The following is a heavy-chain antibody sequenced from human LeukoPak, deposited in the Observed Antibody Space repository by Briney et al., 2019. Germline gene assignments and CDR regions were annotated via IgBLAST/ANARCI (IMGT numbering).Heavy chain of an antibody. V-gene: IGHV3-30*01. CDR1: GFTFSSYA. J-gene: IGHJ5*02. CDR2: ISYDGSNK. Sequence: GGSLRLSCAASGFTFSSYAMHWVRQAPGKGLEWVAVISYDGSNKYYADSVKGRFTISRDNSKNTLYLQMNSLRAEDTAVYYCARSPASWCSDWFDPWGQGTLVTVSS. D-gene: IGHD3-10*02. CDR3: ARSPASWCSDWFDP.